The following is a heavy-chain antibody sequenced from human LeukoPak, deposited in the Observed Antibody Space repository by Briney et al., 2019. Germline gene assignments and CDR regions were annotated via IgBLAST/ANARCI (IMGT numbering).Heavy chain of an antibody. Sequence: GGSLRLSCAASGFTFDDYAMHWVRQAPRKGLEWVSGISWNSGSIGYADSVKGRFTISRDNAKNSLYLQMNSLRAEDTALYYCAKGRYFDYWGQGTLVTVSS. CDR1: GFTFDDYA. CDR2: ISWNSGSI. J-gene: IGHJ4*02. V-gene: IGHV3-9*01. CDR3: AKGRYFDY.